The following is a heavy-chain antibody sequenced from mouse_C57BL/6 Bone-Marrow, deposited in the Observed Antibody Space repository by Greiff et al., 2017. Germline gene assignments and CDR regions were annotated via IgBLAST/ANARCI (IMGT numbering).Heavy chain of an antibody. Sequence: VKLQQPGAELVRPGSSVKLSCKASGYTFTSYWMDWVKQRPGQGLEWIGNIYPSDSETHYNQKFKDKATLTVDKSSSTAYMQLSSLTSEDSAVYYCARGITTVVPYYYAMDYWGQGTSVTVSS. CDR1: GYTFTSYW. CDR2: IYPSDSET. D-gene: IGHD1-1*01. J-gene: IGHJ4*01. V-gene: IGHV1-61*01. CDR3: ARGITTVVPYYYAMDY.